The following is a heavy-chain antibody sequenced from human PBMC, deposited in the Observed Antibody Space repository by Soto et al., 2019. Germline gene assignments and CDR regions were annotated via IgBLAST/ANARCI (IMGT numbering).Heavy chain of an antibody. CDR1: GGTFSSYA. CDR2: IIPIFGTA. Sequence: QVQLVQSGAEVKKPGSSVKVSCKASGGTFSSYAISWVRQAPGQGLEWMGGIIPIFGTANYAQKFQGRVTITADESTSTAYMELSGLRSEDTAVDYCARDSVNGGRWEEWYFDLWGRGTLVTVSS. D-gene: IGHD2-15*01. J-gene: IGHJ2*01. CDR3: ARDSVNGGRWEEWYFDL. V-gene: IGHV1-69*12.